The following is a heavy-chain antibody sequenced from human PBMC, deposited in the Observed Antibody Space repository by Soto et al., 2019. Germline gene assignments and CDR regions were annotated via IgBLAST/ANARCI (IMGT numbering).Heavy chain of an antibody. J-gene: IGHJ4*02. D-gene: IGHD3-10*01. Sequence: DLEWIGYIYYSGSTYYNPSLKSRVTISVDTSKNQFSLKLSSVTAADTAVYYCARGSVLWFGEIVDYWGQGTLVTVSS. V-gene: IGHV4-31*02. CDR2: IYYSGST. CDR3: ARGSVLWFGEIVDY.